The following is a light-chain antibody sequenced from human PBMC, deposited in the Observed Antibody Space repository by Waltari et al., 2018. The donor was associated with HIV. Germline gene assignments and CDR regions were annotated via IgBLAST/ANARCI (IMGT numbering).Light chain of an antibody. J-gene: IGLJ3*02. Sequence: QSVLTQPPSASGTPGQRVAISCSGSSSNTGNNFVYWYQHLPGTTPKLLIYRNNQRPSGVPDRFSGSKSGTSASLAISGLRSEDEADYYCTSWDDSLSGWMFGGGTTLTVL. CDR2: RNN. CDR3: TSWDDSLSGWM. CDR1: SSNTGNNF. V-gene: IGLV1-47*01.